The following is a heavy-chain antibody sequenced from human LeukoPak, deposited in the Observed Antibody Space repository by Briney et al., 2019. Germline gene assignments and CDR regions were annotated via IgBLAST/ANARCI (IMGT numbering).Heavy chain of an antibody. Sequence: GGSLRLSCAASGFTFRSYEMNWLRQAPGKGLEWVSYISSSGSTIYYADSVKGRFTISRDNAKNSLYLQMNSLRAEDTAVYYCARDRYCSGGSCYYFDYWGQGTLVTVSS. J-gene: IGHJ4*02. CDR1: GFTFRSYE. CDR2: ISSSGSTI. CDR3: ARDRYCSGGSCYYFDY. V-gene: IGHV3-48*03. D-gene: IGHD2-15*01.